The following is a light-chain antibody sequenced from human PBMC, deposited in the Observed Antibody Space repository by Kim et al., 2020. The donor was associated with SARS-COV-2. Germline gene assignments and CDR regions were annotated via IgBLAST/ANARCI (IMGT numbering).Light chain of an antibody. J-gene: IGKJ4*01. CDR1: RDIGNC. V-gene: IGKV1-33*01. CDR2: GAS. CDR3: QQYDNFLALT. Sequence: DIQMTQSTSSLSASVGDRVTITCQASRDIGNCLNWYQQKPVKPPNLLIYGASKLESGVPSRFSGSGSGTDFTFTISSLQPEDIGTYYCQQYDNFLALTFGGGTKVDIK.